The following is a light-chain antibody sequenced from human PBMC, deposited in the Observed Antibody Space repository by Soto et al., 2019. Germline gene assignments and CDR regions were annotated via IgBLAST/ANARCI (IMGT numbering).Light chain of an antibody. V-gene: IGKV1-12*01. Sequence: DIQMTQSPSSVSASVGETVTITCRASHYIDRWLAWYQQKPGKAPKLLIYDATRLRSGIPSTFSGNSSRTDLTLTITDLQPEDFATYYCQQAYSFPITFGQGPRLEMK. CDR3: QQAYSFPIT. CDR2: DAT. J-gene: IGKJ5*01. CDR1: HYIDRW.